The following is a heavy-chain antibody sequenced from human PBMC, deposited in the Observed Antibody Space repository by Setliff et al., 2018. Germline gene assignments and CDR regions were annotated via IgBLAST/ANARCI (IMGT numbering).Heavy chain of an antibody. V-gene: IGHV1-18*01. CDR2: MNPTSGNT. Sequence: ASVKVSCKASGYTFTSYDINWVRQATGQGLEWMGWMNPTSGNTNYAQKLQGRVTMTTDTSTSTAYMELRSLRSDDTAVYYCARDRVEDYGGILHYYYYYMDVWGKGTPVTVSS. D-gene: IGHD4-17*01. CDR3: ARDRVEDYGGILHYYYYYMDV. J-gene: IGHJ6*03. CDR1: GYTFTSYD.